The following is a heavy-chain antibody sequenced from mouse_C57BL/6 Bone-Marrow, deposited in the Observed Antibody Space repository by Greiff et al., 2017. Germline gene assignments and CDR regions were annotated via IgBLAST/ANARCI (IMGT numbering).Heavy chain of an antibody. Sequence: EVKLMESGGDLVKPGGSLKLSCAASGFTFSSYGMSWVRQTPDKRLEWVATISSGGSYTYYPDSVKGRFTISRDNAKNTLYLQMSSRKSEDTAMYYCARQIYYDYDPLAYWGQGTLVTVSA. D-gene: IGHD2-4*01. CDR1: GFTFSSYG. J-gene: IGHJ3*01. CDR3: ARQIYYDYDPLAY. V-gene: IGHV5-6*01. CDR2: ISSGGSYT.